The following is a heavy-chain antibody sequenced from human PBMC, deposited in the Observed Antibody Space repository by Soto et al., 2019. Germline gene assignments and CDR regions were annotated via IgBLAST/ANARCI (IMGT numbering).Heavy chain of an antibody. J-gene: IGHJ3*02. CDR2: IYSGGST. CDR3: ARTGYLYGENGSAFDI. CDR1: GFTFISYA. V-gene: IGHV3-53*01. Sequence: WGSLRLSCAASGFTFISYAMSWVRQAPGKGLEWVSVIYSGGSTYYADSVKGRFTISRYNSKNTLYLQMNSLRAEDTAVYYCARTGYLYGENGSAFDIGGKGKMATV. D-gene: IGHD4-17*01.